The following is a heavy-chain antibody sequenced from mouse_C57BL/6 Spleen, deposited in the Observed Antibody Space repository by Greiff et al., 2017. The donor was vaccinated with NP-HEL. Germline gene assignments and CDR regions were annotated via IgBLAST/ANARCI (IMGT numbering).Heavy chain of an antibody. J-gene: IGHJ2*01. CDR3: ARSRGLTGTDY. CDR1: GYTFTSYW. V-gene: IGHV1-64*01. Sequence: QVQLQQPGAELVKPGASVKLSCKASGYTFTSYWMHWVKQRPGQGLEWIGMIHPNSGSTNYNEKFKSKATLTVDKSSSTAYMQLSSLTSEDSAVYCCARSRGLTGTDYWGQGTTLTVSS. D-gene: IGHD4-1*01. CDR2: IHPNSGST.